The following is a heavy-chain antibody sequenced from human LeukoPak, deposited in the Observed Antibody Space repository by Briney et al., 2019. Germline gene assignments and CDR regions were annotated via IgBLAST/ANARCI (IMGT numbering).Heavy chain of an antibody. D-gene: IGHD6-19*01. V-gene: IGHV5-51*01. Sequence: GESLKISCKASGYRFTSYWIGWVRQMPGKGLEWMGISYLGDSDTRYSPSFQGQVTISADKSISTAYLQWSSLKASDTAMYYCARRRAVAGTYYFDYRGQGTLVTVSS. CDR2: SYLGDSDT. CDR1: GYRFTSYW. J-gene: IGHJ4*02. CDR3: ARRRAVAGTYYFDY.